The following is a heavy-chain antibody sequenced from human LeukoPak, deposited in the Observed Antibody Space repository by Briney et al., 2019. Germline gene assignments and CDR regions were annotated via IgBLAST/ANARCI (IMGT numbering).Heavy chain of an antibody. CDR1: GFIFSDYG. V-gene: IGHV3-33*01. J-gene: IGHJ4*02. CDR2: TRFDGSIK. D-gene: IGHD1-1*01. CDR3: ARWGGTRQYYFDY. Sequence: GGSLRLFRAVSGFIFSDYGFHWVRQAPGKGLEWVAVTRFDGSIKQYADSVKGRFTISRDDSKNTLYLQMNFLKSEDTAVYYCARWGGTRQYYFDYWGQGTLVTVSS.